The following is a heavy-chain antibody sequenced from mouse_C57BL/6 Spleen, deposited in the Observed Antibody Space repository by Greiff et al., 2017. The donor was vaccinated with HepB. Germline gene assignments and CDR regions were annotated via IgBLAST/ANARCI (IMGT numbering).Heavy chain of an antibody. V-gene: IGHV2-6-1*01. CDR2: IWSDGST. J-gene: IGHJ4*01. CDR3: ARHEDYSNYVGAMDY. D-gene: IGHD2-5*01. Sequence: VMLVESGPGLVAPSQSLSITCTVSGFSLTSYGVHWVRQPPGKGLEWLVVIWSDGSTTYNSALKSRLSISKDNSKSQVFLKMNSLQTDDTAMYYCARHEDYSNYVGAMDYWGQGTSVTVSS. CDR1: GFSLTSYG.